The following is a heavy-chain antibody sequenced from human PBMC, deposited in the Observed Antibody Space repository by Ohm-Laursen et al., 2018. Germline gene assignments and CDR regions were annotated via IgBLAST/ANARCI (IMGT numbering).Heavy chain of an antibody. CDR2: ISYDGSNK. J-gene: IGHJ4*02. V-gene: IGHV3-30*18. Sequence: SLRLSCTASGFTFSSYGMHWVRQAPGKGLAWVAVISYDGSNKYYADSVKGRFTISRDNSKNTLYLQMNSLRAEDTAVYYCANLGAAAGNFDYWGQGTLVTVSS. CDR3: ANLGAAAGNFDY. CDR1: GFTFSSYG. D-gene: IGHD6-13*01.